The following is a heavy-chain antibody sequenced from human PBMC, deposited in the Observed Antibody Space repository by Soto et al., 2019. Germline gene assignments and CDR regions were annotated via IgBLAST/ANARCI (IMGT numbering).Heavy chain of an antibody. CDR1: GFSFSSYH. D-gene: IGHD2-21*01. CDR2: MTVISRSI. V-gene: IGHV3-21*01. Sequence: VGSVRLSCASFGFSFSSYHMNWVRQAPGQGLEWVSSMTVISRSIYYADSLKGLLTISRDTPKNTLYLQMNILSAEDTAVYYCASDRQRWLYSEPGVFDIWGQGTMVNVPS. J-gene: IGHJ3*02. CDR3: ASDRQRWLYSEPGVFDI.